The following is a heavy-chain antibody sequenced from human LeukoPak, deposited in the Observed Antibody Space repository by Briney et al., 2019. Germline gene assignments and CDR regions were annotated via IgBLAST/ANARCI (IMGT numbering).Heavy chain of an antibody. D-gene: IGHD3-9*01. V-gene: IGHV4-30-4*01. CDR1: GGSISSSDYY. CDR3: ARGFDAHNAFDI. CDR2: IYYSGST. J-gene: IGHJ3*02. Sequence: SQTLSLTCTVSGGSISSSDYYWSWIRQPPGKGLEWIGYIYYSGSTSYNPSLKSRVTISVDTSKNQFSLKLTSVTAADTAVYYCARGFDAHNAFDIWGQGTMVTVSS.